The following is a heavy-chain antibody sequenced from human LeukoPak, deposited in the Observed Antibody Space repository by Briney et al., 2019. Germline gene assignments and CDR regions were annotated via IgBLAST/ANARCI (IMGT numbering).Heavy chain of an antibody. Sequence: SETLSPSCTVSGGSISSYYGSWIRQPPGKGLEWIGYIYYSGSTNYNPSLKSRVTISVDTSKNQFSLKLSSVTAADTAVYYCARDRHSSSARFGLWGQGTQVTGSS. J-gene: IGHJ5*02. CDR3: ARDRHSSSARFGL. CDR1: GGSISSYY. D-gene: IGHD6-13*01. CDR2: IYYSGST. V-gene: IGHV4-59*01.